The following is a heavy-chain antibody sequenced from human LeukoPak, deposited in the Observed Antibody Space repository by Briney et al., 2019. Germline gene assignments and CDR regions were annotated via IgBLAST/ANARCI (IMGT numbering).Heavy chain of an antibody. CDR1: GGSISSSSYH. D-gene: IGHD3/OR15-3a*01. J-gene: IGHJ4*02. Sequence: PSETLSLTCTVSGGSISSSSYHWGWIRQPPGKGLEWIGSIYYSGSTYYNPSLKSRVTISVDTSKNQFSLKLSSVTAADTAVYYCAFSWTKTKTLDYWGQGTLVTVSS. V-gene: IGHV4-39*01. CDR3: AFSWTKTKTLDY. CDR2: IYYSGST.